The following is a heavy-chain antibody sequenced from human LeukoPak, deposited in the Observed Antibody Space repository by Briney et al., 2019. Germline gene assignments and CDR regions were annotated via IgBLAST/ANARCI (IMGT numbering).Heavy chain of an antibody. Sequence: TGGSLRLSCAASGFTFNDNYMSWVRQAPGKGPEWISYIGNSGSTIFYGDSVKGRFTISRDNTKKLVFLEMNSLQVEDTAVYYCSGRSGFSSIYWGQGIRVTVSS. V-gene: IGHV3-11*04. D-gene: IGHD2-2*01. CDR2: IGNSGSTI. CDR3: SGRSGFSSIY. CDR1: GFTFNDNY. J-gene: IGHJ4*02.